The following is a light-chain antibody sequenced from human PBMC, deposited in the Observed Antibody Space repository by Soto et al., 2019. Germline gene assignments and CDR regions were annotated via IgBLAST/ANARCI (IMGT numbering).Light chain of an antibody. CDR2: DAS. J-gene: IGKJ4*01. CDR3: QQRSNWPLT. V-gene: IGKV3-11*01. CDR1: QSVSSF. Sequence: EIVLTQSPATLSLSPGKRATLSCRASQSVSSFLAWYQQKPGQAPRLLIYDASNRATGIPARFSGSGSGTDFTLTIRSLEPEDFAVYSCQQRSNWPLTFGGGTKVEIK.